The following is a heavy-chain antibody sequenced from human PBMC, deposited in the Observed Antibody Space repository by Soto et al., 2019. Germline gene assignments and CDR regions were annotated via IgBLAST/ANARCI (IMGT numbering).Heavy chain of an antibody. V-gene: IGHV4-31*03. Sequence: QVQLQESGPGLVKPSQTLSLTCTVSGGSISSGGYYWSWIRQHPGKGLEWIGYIYYSGTTYYTYYNPYLKSRVTISVDTSKNQFSLKLSSVTVADTAVYYCAREPLTWGQGTLVTVSS. CDR1: GGSISSGGYY. J-gene: IGHJ4*02. CDR3: AREPLT. CDR2: IYYSGTTYYT.